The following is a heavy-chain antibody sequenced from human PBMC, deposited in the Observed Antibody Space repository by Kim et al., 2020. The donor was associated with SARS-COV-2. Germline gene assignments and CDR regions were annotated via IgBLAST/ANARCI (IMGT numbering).Heavy chain of an antibody. CDR3: AAGFGELWFYYGMDV. CDR2: IYYSGSS. Sequence: SETLSLTCNVFGGSISSSSYFWGWIRQPPGKGLEWIGSIYYSGSSYYNPSLKSRVTIPVDTSKNQFSLELTSVTAADTAVYYCAAGFGELWFYYGMDVWGQGTTVTVSS. CDR1: GGSISSSSYF. D-gene: IGHD3-10*01. V-gene: IGHV4-39*01. J-gene: IGHJ6*02.